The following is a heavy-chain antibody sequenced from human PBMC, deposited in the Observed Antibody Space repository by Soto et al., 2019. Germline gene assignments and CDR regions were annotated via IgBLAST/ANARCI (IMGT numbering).Heavy chain of an antibody. D-gene: IGHD3-9*01. CDR3: ARTTFYDIFTAYYSLFDY. J-gene: IGHJ4*02. Sequence: QVQLQESGPGLVKPSQTLTLTCTVSGGSISSGRFYWSWIRQHPGKGLEWIGHISDSGSSYYNPSLESRVTISVDTSENQFSLKLSAVTAADTDVYFCARTTFYDIFTAYYSLFDYWGQGTKVTVSS. CDR2: ISDSGSS. CDR1: GGSISSGRFY. V-gene: IGHV4-31*03.